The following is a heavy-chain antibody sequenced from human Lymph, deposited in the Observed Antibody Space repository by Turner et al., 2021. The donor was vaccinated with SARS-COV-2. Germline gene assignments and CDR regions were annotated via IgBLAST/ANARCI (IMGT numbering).Heavy chain of an antibody. CDR1: GFTFSSYG. V-gene: IGHV3-33*01. J-gene: IGHJ4*02. CDR3: ARDGAVGATTGLDY. CDR2: IWYDASNK. Sequence: QVQLVESGGGVVQPGRSLRLSCAASGFTFSSYGIHWVRQAPVKGLEWVAVIWYDASNKYYADSVKGRFTISRDNSKNTVYLQMNSLRAEDTAVYYCARDGAVGATTGLDYWGQGTLVTVSS. D-gene: IGHD1-26*01.